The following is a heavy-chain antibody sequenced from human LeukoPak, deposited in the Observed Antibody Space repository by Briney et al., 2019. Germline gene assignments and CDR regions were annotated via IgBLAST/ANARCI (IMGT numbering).Heavy chain of an antibody. CDR3: ARDETEGYSSGWYLGWFDP. CDR2: IIPIFGIA. Sequence: SSVKVSCKASGGTFSSYAISWARQAPGQRLEWMGRIIPIFGIANYAQKFQGRVTITADKSTSTAYMELSSLRSEDTAVYYCARDETEGYSSGWYLGWFDPWGQGTLVTVSS. D-gene: IGHD6-19*01. J-gene: IGHJ5*02. CDR1: GGTFSSYA. V-gene: IGHV1-69*04.